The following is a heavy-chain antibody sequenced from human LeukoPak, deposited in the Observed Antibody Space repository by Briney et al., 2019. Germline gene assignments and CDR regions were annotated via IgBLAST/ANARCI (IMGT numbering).Heavy chain of an antibody. D-gene: IGHD1-26*01. CDR2: INPNSGGT. Sequence: ASVTVSFKSSVYTFTVYYMHWVRQAPGQGLEWMGWINPNSGGTNYAQKFQGRVTMTRDTSISTAYMELSRLRSDDTSVYYCASTSASGSYGYRGQGTLVTVSS. V-gene: IGHV1-2*02. J-gene: IGHJ4*02. CDR1: VYTFTVYY. CDR3: ASTSASGSYGY.